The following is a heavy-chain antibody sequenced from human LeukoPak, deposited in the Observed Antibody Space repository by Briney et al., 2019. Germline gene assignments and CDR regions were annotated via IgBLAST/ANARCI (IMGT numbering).Heavy chain of an antibody. V-gene: IGHV4-39*07. J-gene: IGHJ5*02. D-gene: IGHD6-13*01. CDR2: IYYSGST. CDR1: GGSISSSSYY. Sequence: SETLSLTCTVSGGSISSSSYYWGWIRQLPGKGLEWIGSIYYSGSTYYNPSLKSRVTISVDTSKNQFSLKLSSVTAADTAVYYCARAAAGTKIGWFDPWGQGTLVTVSS. CDR3: ARAAAGTKIGWFDP.